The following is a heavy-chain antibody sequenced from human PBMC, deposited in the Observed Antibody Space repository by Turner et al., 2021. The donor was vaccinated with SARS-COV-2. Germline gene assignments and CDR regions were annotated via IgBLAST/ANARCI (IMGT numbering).Heavy chain of an antibody. CDR2: ISDDGSNK. Sequence: GELVESGRGLFQPERSLRLACAAAGFTFSSYGMHWVRQAPGKGVEWVAVISDDGSNKYDADTVKGRFTISRDNSKNTLYLQMNTAGDEDTSVYYCAKELRQLDWFDPWGQGTLVTVSS. V-gene: IGHV3-30*18. D-gene: IGHD6-13*01. J-gene: IGHJ5*02. CDR1: GFTFSSYG. CDR3: AKELRQLDWFDP.